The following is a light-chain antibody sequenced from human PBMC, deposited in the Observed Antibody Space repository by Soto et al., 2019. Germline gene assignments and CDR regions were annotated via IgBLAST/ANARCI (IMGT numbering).Light chain of an antibody. CDR2: AAS. J-gene: IGKJ1*01. CDR3: QQSYSTSRT. CDR1: QSISSY. V-gene: IGKV1-39*01. Sequence: DIQMTQSPSSLSASVGDRVTITCRASQSISSYLNWYQQKPGKAPKVLIYAASSLQSGVPSRFSGSGSGTDFTLTISSLQPEDFATYYCQQSYSTSRTFGQGTKVKIK.